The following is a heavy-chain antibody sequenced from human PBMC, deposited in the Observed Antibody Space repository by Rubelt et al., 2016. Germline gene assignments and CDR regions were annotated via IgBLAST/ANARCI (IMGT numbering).Heavy chain of an antibody. J-gene: IGHJ5*02. V-gene: IGHV1-46*01. CDR3: ARSPRYDFEDNWFDP. D-gene: IGHD3-3*01. CDR2: INPSGGST. Sequence: QVQLVQSGAEVKKPGASVKVSCKASGYTFTSYYMHWVRQAPGQGLEWMGIINPSGGSTSYDQQFQGRVTMTRDTATSTVYMELSSLRSEDTAVYYCARSPRYDFEDNWFDPWGQGTPVTVSS. CDR1: GYTFTSYY.